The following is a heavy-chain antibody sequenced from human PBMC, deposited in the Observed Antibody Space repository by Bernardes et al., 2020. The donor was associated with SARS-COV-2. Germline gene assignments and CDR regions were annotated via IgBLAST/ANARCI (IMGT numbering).Heavy chain of an antibody. D-gene: IGHD5-12*01. CDR2: IYYRGRT. CDR3: ATYSGYDFSY. J-gene: IGHJ4*02. Sequence: SETLSLTCTVSGDSIRSSNYYWGWIRQPPGKGLEWIGTIYYRGRTYYNPSLKSRVTISVDTSRNQFSLKLNSVTAADTAVYYCATYSGYDFSYWGQGTLVIGPS. V-gene: IGHV4-39*01. CDR1: GDSIRSSNYY.